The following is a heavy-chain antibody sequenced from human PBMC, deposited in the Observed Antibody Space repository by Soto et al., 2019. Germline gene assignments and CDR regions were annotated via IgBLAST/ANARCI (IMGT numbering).Heavy chain of an antibody. CDR3: ARSHCSGGSCYLGAFDI. D-gene: IGHD2-15*01. V-gene: IGHV1-46*01. Sequence: ASAEVSCKASGYTFINFFIHWVRQAPGQGLEWVGIINPSGGATTYPQKFQGRVTMTRDTSTSTVYMDVSSLRFDDTAVYYCARSHCSGGSCYLGAFDIWGQGTMVTVSS. CDR2: INPSGGAT. J-gene: IGHJ3*02. CDR1: GYTFINFF.